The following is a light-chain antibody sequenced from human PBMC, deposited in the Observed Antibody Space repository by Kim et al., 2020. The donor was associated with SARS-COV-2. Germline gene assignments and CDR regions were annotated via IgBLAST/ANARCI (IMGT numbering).Light chain of an antibody. CDR3: NSRDSSGNHLL. J-gene: IGLJ2*01. CDR1: SLRSYY. CDR2: GKN. V-gene: IGLV3-19*01. Sequence: SSELTQDPAVSVALGQTVRITCQGDSLRSYYSSWYQQKPGQAPVLVIYGKNNRPSGIPDRFSGSSAGNTASLTITGAQADDEADYYCNSRDSSGNHLLFAEGTQLTVL.